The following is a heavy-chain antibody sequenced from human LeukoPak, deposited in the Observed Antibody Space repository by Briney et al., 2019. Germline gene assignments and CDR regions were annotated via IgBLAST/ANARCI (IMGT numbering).Heavy chain of an antibody. CDR3: ARGSGGWYKFDY. CDR2: INPNSGGT. V-gene: IGHV1-2*06. D-gene: IGHD6-19*01. J-gene: IGHJ4*02. Sequence: GASVKVSCKASGHTFTGYYMYWVRQAPGQGLEWMGRINPNSGGTNYAQKFQGRVTMTRDTSTSTAYMELSRLTSDDTAVYYCARGSGGWYKFDYWGRGTLVTVSS. CDR1: GHTFTGYY.